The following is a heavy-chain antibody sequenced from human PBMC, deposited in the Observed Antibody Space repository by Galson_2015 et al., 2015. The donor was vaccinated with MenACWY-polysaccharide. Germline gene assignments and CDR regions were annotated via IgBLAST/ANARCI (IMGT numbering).Heavy chain of an antibody. CDR3: ARGYSGYD. Sequence: VRQAPGKGLVWVSRIKSDGSSTSYADSVKGRFTISRDNAKNTLYLQMNSLRAEDTAVYYCARGYSGYDWGQGTLVTVSS. J-gene: IGHJ4*02. D-gene: IGHD5-12*01. V-gene: IGHV3-74*01. CDR2: IKSDGSST.